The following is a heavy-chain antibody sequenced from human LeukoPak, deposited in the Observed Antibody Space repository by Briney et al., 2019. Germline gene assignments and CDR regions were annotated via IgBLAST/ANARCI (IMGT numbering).Heavy chain of an antibody. V-gene: IGHV3-7*01. CDR2: INQDGSEK. CDR1: GFTFSNFW. J-gene: IGHJ4*02. Sequence: GGSLRLSCAASGFTFSNFWISWVRQAPGKGLEWVANINQDGSEKNYVDSVKGRFTISRDSAKNSLYLQMDSLRVEDTAIYYCARCSGWAFKNWGQGTLVTVSS. CDR3: ARCSGWAFKN. D-gene: IGHD6-19*01.